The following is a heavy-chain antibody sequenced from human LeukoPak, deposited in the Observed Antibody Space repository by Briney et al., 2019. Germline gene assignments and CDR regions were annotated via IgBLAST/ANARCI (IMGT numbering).Heavy chain of an antibody. CDR1: GDSISSRSYY. D-gene: IGHD3-9*01. V-gene: IGHV4-39*01. J-gene: IGHJ4*02. CDR2: IYFSGSA. CDR3: ARLGDLLTGYYFES. Sequence: SETLSLTCNVSGDSISSRSYYWGWIRQPPGKGLEWIGSIYFSGSAHCNPSLKSRVTIFVDRSKNQFSPEVRSVTAADTAVYFCARLGDLLTGYYFESWGQGTLVIVSS.